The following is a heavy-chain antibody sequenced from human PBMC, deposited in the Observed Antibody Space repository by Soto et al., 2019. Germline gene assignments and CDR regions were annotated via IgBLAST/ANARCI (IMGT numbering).Heavy chain of an antibody. CDR2: INSDGSST. J-gene: IGHJ4*02. CDR1: GFTFSSYW. CDR3: ANAMVRGPWDY. V-gene: IGHV3-74*01. D-gene: IGHD3-10*01. Sequence: GGSLRLSCAASGFTFSSYWMHWVRQAPGKGLVWVSRINSDGSSTSYADSVKGRFTISRDNAKNTLYLQMNSLRAEDTAVYYCANAMVRGPWDYWGQGTLVTVSS.